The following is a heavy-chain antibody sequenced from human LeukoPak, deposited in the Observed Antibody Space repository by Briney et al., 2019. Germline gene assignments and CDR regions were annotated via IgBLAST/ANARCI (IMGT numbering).Heavy chain of an antibody. CDR3: ARRRAESSGPSFYYFYMDV. Sequence: SETLSLTCSVSGGSISGYYWSWIRQLSGERLEWIGFVYHNGRTTYNPSLESRVTISVDTSRNQVSLNLRFVTAADTALYFCARRRAESSGPSFYYFYMDVWGKGTTVSVSS. V-gene: IGHV4-59*01. CDR1: GGSISGYY. CDR2: VYHNGRT. J-gene: IGHJ6*03. D-gene: IGHD2-8*02.